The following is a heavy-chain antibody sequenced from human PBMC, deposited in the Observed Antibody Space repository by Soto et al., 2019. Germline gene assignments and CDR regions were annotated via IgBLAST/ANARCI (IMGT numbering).Heavy chain of an antibody. D-gene: IGHD6-6*01. CDR3: ATATKVSGSSQTRPDF. V-gene: IGHV6-1*01. CDR2: TYYRSRWYN. Sequence: LSLTCAISGDSVSGNSAAWNWIRQSPSRGLEWLGRTYYRSRWYNDYAVSVKSRITVTPDTSKNQFSLHLASVTPADTAVYYCATATKVSGSSQTRPDFWGKGTLVTSPQ. CDR1: GDSVSGNSAA. J-gene: IGHJ1*01.